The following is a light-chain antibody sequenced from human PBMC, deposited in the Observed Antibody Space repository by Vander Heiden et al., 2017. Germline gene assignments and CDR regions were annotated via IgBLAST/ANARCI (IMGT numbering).Light chain of an antibody. Sequence: DIYATQPPSSPSASVGDRVTITCQASQGISNYLNWYQQKPGKAPKLLIYDASNLETGVPSRFSGSGSGTDFTFTISSLQPEDVATYYCQQEDNLLLTFGHGTKVDIK. CDR2: DAS. CDR3: QQEDNLLLT. V-gene: IGKV1-33*01. J-gene: IGKJ3*01. CDR1: QGISNY.